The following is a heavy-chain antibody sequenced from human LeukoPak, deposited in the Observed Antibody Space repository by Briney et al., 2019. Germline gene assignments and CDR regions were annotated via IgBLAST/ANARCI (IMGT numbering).Heavy chain of an antibody. D-gene: IGHD3-3*01. Sequence: GGSLRLSCAASGFTFSGSWMSWVRQAPGKGLEWVANINQDGSAKNYLDSVKGRFPISIDRGKNSLYLQMNSLRDEDTAVYYCARELSWSGRDYWGQGTLVTVSS. CDR2: INQDGSAK. V-gene: IGHV3-7*01. J-gene: IGHJ4*02. CDR3: ARELSWSGRDY. CDR1: GFTFSGSW.